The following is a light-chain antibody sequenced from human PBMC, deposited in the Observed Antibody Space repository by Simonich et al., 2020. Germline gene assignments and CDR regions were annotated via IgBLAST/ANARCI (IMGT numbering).Light chain of an antibody. V-gene: IGKV1-8*01. CDR3: QQYYSYSWT. CDR1: QGLSSY. Sequence: AIRMTQSPSSLSASTGDRVTITCRASQGLSSYLSWYQQKPGKAPKRLIYAASTLQSGVPSRFSGSGSGTDFTLTISCLQFEDFATYYCQQYYSYSWTFGQGTKVEIK. CDR2: AAS. J-gene: IGKJ1*01.